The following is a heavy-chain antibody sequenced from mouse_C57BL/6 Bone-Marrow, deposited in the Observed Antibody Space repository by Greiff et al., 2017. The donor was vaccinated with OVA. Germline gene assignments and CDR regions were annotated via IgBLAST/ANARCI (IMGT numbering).Heavy chain of an antibody. D-gene: IGHD1-1*01. CDR3: TRLITTVVADYFDY. CDR2: IDPETGGT. V-gene: IGHV1-15*01. J-gene: IGHJ2*01. CDR1: GYTFTDYE. Sequence: VQLQQSGAELVRPGASVTLSCKASGYTFTDYEMHWVKQTPVHGLEWIGAIDPETGGTAYNQKFKGKAILTADKSSSTAYMELRSLTSEDSAVYYCTRLITTVVADYFDYWGQGTTLTVSS.